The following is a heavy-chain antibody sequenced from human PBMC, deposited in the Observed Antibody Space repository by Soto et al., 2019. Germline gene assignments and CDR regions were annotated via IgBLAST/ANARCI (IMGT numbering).Heavy chain of an antibody. Sequence: PSETLSLTCTVSGGSISSGDYYWSWIRQPPGKGLEWIGYIYYSGSTYYNPSLKSRVTISVDTSKNQFSLKLSSVTAADTAVYYCAREDYGSGSYWFDPWGQGTLVTV. CDR1: GGSISSGDYY. CDR3: AREDYGSGSYWFDP. J-gene: IGHJ5*02. D-gene: IGHD3-10*01. V-gene: IGHV4-30-4*01. CDR2: IYYSGST.